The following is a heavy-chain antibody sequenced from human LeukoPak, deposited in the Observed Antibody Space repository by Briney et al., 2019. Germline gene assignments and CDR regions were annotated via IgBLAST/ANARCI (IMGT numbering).Heavy chain of an antibody. V-gene: IGHV1-18*04. CDR2: ISVYNGNT. CDR1: GYSFTSYG. J-gene: IGHJ4*02. CDR3: ARDGDGYYTGRVFDY. D-gene: IGHD5-24*01. Sequence: ASVKVSCKASGYSFTSYGISWVRQASGQGLEWMGWISVYNGNTNYAQKLQGRVTMTTDTSTNTAYMELRSLRSDDTAVYYCARDGDGYYTGRVFDYWGQGTLVTVSS.